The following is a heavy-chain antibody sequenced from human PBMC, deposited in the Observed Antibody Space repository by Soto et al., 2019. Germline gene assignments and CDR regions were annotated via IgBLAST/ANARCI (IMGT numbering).Heavy chain of an antibody. V-gene: IGHV1-3*01. CDR2: ISNAGSGNT. CDR1: GYPFPSFE. D-gene: IGHD2-2*01. Sequence: ASVKVSCKASGYPFPSFEVHWIRQAPGQRPEWMGGISNAGSGNTKYSQKFQDRLTITGDKRATTVYMALSSLTSEDTATYYCARESNHYQDFFQNWGQGTQVTVSS. CDR3: ARESNHYQDFFQN. J-gene: IGHJ4*02.